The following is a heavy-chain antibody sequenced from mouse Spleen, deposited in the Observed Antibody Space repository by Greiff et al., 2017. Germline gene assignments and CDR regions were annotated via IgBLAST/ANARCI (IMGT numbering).Heavy chain of an antibody. CDR2: INPNYGTT. CDR1: GYSFTDYN. CDR3: ARADYYGSSLYAMDY. D-gene: IGHD1-1*01. V-gene: IGHV1-39*01. Sequence: VHVKQSGPELVKPGASVKISCKASGYSFTDYNMNWVKQSHGKSLEWIGVINPNYGTTSYNQKFKGKATLTVDQSSSTAYMQLNSLTSEDSAVYYCARADYYGSSLYAMDYWGQGTSVTVSS. J-gene: IGHJ4*01.